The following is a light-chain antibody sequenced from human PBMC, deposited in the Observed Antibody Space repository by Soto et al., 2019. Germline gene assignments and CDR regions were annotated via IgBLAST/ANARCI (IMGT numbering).Light chain of an antibody. Sequence: DILMTQSPSTLSASVGDRVTITCRASQSVSTALVWYQQKPGQAPNLLIYTASSVASGIPLRFSGSGSGTDFTPTISSLQDEDFASYYSQHNISYPRTFGQGTKVEVK. CDR3: QHNISYPRT. V-gene: IGKV1-5*03. CDR1: QSVSTA. CDR2: TAS. J-gene: IGKJ1*01.